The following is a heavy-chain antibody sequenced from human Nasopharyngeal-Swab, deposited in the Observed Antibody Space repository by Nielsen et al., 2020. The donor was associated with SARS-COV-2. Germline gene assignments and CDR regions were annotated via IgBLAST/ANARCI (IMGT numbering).Heavy chain of an antibody. V-gene: IGHV4-59*01. CDR3: ARDRAWDSSGWDYYYGMDV. J-gene: IGHJ6*02. CDR2: IYYSGST. Sequence: WIRQPPGKGLEWIGYIYYSGSTNYNPSLKSRVTISVDTSKNQFSLKLSSVTAADTAVYYCARDRAWDSSGWDYYYGMDVWGQGTTVTVSS. D-gene: IGHD6-19*01.